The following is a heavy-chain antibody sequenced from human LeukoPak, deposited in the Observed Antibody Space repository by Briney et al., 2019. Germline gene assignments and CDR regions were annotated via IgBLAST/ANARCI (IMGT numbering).Heavy chain of an antibody. V-gene: IGHV1-69*04. CDR3: ARGSSSSDAFDI. Sequence: SVKVSCKASGGTFSSYAISWVRQAPGQGLEWMGRIIPILGIANYARKFQGRVTITTDESTSTAYMELSSLRSEDTAVYYCARGSSSSDAFDIWGQGTMVTVSS. J-gene: IGHJ3*02. CDR1: GGTFSSYA. CDR2: IIPILGIA. D-gene: IGHD6-6*01.